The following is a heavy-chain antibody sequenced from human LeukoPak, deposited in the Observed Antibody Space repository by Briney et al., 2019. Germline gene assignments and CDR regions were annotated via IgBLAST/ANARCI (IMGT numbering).Heavy chain of an antibody. J-gene: IGHJ4*02. Sequence: GGSLRLSCAASGFTFSNYAMSWVRQAPGKGLEWVSTISGSGANTYYADSVKGRFTISRDNSKNTLYLQMNSLRADDTAIYYCAKGRALEVVAAFNYWGQGTVVTASS. D-gene: IGHD2-15*01. V-gene: IGHV3-23*01. CDR3: AKGRALEVVAAFNY. CDR1: GFTFSNYA. CDR2: ISGSGANT.